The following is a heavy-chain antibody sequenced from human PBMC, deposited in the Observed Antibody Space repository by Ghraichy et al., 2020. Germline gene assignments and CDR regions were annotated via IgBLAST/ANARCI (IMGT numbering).Heavy chain of an antibody. CDR1: GGSISSYY. J-gene: IGHJ4*02. D-gene: IGHD2/OR15-2a*01. CDR2: IYYSGST. CDR3: ARDGGVLQPLDY. Sequence: SETLSLTCTVSGGSISSYYWSWIRQPPGKGLEWMGYIYYSGSTNYNPSLKSRVTISVDTSKNQFSLELSSVTAADTAVYYCARDGGVLQPLDYWGQGTLVTVSS. V-gene: IGHV4-59*01.